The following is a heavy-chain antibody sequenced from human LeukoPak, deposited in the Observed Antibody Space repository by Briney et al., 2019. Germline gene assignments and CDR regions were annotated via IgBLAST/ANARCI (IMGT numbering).Heavy chain of an antibody. CDR2: ISSSGSSI. Sequence: GGSLRLSCAASGFTFSDYYMSWIRQAPGKGLEWVSYISSSGSSIYYADSVKGRFTISRDNAKHSLHLQMNSLRAEDTAVYYCARDLGPGGYDPEVAAYWGQGTLVTVSS. J-gene: IGHJ4*02. V-gene: IGHV3-11*01. D-gene: IGHD3-22*01. CDR1: GFTFSDYY. CDR3: ARDLGPGGYDPEVAAY.